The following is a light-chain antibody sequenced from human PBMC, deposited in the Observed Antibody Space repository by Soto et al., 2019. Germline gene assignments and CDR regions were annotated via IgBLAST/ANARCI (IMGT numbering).Light chain of an antibody. CDR3: LLSYSGARGDVV. Sequence: QTVVTQAPSLAVSPGGTVTHTCGSSTGAVTSGRYPYWFLQKPGQAPRKLIYYTSNKHSWTPARFSGSLLGGKAALTLSGARPEYEAEYYFLLSYSGARGDVVFGGGTKLTVL. J-gene: IGLJ2*01. CDR1: TGAVTSGRY. CDR2: YTS. V-gene: IGLV7-46*01.